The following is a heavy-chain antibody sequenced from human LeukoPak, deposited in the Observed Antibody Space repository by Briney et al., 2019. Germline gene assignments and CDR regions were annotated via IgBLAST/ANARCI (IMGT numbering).Heavy chain of an antibody. V-gene: IGHV4-39*01. CDR3: ARSSSYIYYMDV. CDR2: IFYSGDT. CDR1: GGSISSNIYP. Sequence: KSSETLSLTCAVSGGSISSNIYPWGWVRQPPGKGLEWIGDIFYSGDTQYNASLKSRVTISVDTSENQFSLKLISVTAADTAMYYCARSSSYIYYMDVWGRGTTVTVSS. D-gene: IGHD1-14*01. J-gene: IGHJ6*03.